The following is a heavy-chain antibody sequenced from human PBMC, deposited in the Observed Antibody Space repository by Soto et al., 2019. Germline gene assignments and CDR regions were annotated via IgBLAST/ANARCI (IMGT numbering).Heavy chain of an antibody. CDR2: FDPEDGET. J-gene: IGHJ6*02. D-gene: IGHD2-2*01. Sequence: QVQLVQSGAEVKKPGASVKVSCKVSGYTLTELSMHWVRQAPGKGLEWMGGFDPEDGETIYAQKFQGRVTMTEDTSTDTAYMELSSLRSEDTAVYYCATVVVVPAATYYYYYGMDVWGQGTTVTVSS. CDR1: GYTLTELS. CDR3: ATVVVVPAATYYYYYGMDV. V-gene: IGHV1-24*01.